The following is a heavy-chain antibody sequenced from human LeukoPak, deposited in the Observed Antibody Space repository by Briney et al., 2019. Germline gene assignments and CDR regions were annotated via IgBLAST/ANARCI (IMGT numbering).Heavy chain of an antibody. CDR3: VRSDQRLHRDFDS. CDR2: TYYRTKWYS. V-gene: IGHV6-1*01. Sequence: SQTLSLNCGISGDSVSSTRAAWNWIRQSPARGLEWLGRTYYRTKWYSDYAVSMRGRITIKPDTSKNQFSLQLNSVTPEDTAVYYCVRSDQRLHRDFDSWGQGTLVTVSS. CDR1: GDSVSSTRAA. J-gene: IGHJ4*02. D-gene: IGHD3-16*01.